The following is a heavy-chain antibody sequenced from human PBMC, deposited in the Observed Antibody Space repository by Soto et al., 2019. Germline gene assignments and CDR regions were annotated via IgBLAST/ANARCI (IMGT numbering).Heavy chain of an antibody. V-gene: IGHV3-11*01. D-gene: IGHD3-10*01. CDR1: GFTFSDYY. CDR2: ISSSGSTI. J-gene: IGHJ5*02. Sequence: QVQLVESGGGLVKPGGSLRLSCAASGFTFSDYYMSWIRQAPGKGLEWVSYISSSGSTIYYADSVKGRFTISRDNAKNSLDLQMKSLRAEDMDVSYCVRYDGSATYNWFDPWGQGTLVTVSS. CDR3: VRYDGSATYNWFDP.